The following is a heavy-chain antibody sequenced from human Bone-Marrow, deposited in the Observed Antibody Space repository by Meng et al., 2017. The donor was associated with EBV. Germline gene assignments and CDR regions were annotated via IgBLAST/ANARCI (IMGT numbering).Heavy chain of an antibody. V-gene: IGHV1-18*01. Sequence: QVQLVESGAEVKKPGASVKVSCKASGYTFTSYGISWVRQAPGQGLEWMGWISAYNGNTNYAQKLQGRVTMTTDTSTSTAYMELRSLRSDDTAVYYCARDPSTYYYDSSGYFYWGQGTLVTVSS. CDR1: GYTFTSYG. CDR3: ARDPSTYYYDSSGYFY. J-gene: IGHJ4*02. D-gene: IGHD3-22*01. CDR2: ISAYNGNT.